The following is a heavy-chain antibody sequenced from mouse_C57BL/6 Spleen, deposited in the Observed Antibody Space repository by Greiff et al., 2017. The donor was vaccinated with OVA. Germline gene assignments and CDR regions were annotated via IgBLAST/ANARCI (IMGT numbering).Heavy chain of an antibody. D-gene: IGHD1-1*01. J-gene: IGHJ1*03. Sequence: VQLQQSGPGLVAPSQSLSITCTVSGFSLTSYAISWVRQPPGKGLEWLGVVWTGGGTNYNSALKSRLSISKDNSKSQVFLKMNSLQTDDTARYYCARNDGSSYWYFDVWGTGTTVTVSS. V-gene: IGHV2-9-1*01. CDR2: VWTGGGT. CDR1: GFSLTSYA. CDR3: ARNDGSSYWYFDV.